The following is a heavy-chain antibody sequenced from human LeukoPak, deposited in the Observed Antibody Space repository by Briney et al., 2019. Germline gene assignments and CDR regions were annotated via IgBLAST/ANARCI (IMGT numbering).Heavy chain of an antibody. CDR2: IYSSGST. Sequence: SETPSLTCTVSGGSISSYYWGWIRQPPGKGLEWIGSIYSSGSTYYNASLQSRVTISIETSKNQISLRLNSDCAKSGGYGLIDYWGQGTLVTVSS. CDR1: GGSISSYY. D-gene: IGHD1-26*01. J-gene: IGHJ4*02. CDR3: DY. V-gene: IGHV4-39*05.